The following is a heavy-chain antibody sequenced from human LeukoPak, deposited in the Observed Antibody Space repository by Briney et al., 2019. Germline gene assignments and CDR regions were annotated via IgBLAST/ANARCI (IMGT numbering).Heavy chain of an antibody. CDR2: IYTSGST. D-gene: IGHD1-26*01. CDR3: ARDQGGSYYFDY. V-gene: IGHV4-61*02. Sequence: PSETLSLTCTVSGGSISSGSYYWSWIRQPAGKGLEWIGRIYTSGSTNYNPSLKSRVTISVDTSKNQFSLKLSSVTAADTAVYYCARDQGGSYYFDYWGQGTLVTVSS. J-gene: IGHJ4*02. CDR1: GGSISSGSYY.